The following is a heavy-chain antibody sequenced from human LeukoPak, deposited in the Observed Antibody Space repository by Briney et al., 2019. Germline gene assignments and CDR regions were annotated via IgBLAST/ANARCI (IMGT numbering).Heavy chain of an antibody. V-gene: IGHV5-51*01. Sequence: GESLKISCKASVYTFTSSWIGWVRQMPGKGLEWMGIIYPGDSDTRYSPSFQGQVSISVDKSISTAYLQWSSLKASDTAMYYCARRGSGWYVDYWGQGTLVTVSS. CDR1: VYTFTSSW. CDR3: ARRGSGWYVDY. D-gene: IGHD6-19*01. J-gene: IGHJ4*02. CDR2: IYPGDSDT.